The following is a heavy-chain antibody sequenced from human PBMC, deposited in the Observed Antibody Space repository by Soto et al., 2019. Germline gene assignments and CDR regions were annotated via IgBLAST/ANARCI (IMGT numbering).Heavy chain of an antibody. V-gene: IGHV3-33*01. CDR3: ARLGWPPYYYYMDV. CDR2: IWYDGSNK. D-gene: IGHD2-15*01. CDR1: GVPFSSYG. Sequence: GGSLRLCCAASGVPFSSYGMHWVRQAPGKGLEWVAVIWYDGSNKYYADSVKGRFTISRDNSKNTLYLQMNSLRAEDTAVYYCARLGWPPYYYYMDVWGKGTTVTVSS. J-gene: IGHJ6*03.